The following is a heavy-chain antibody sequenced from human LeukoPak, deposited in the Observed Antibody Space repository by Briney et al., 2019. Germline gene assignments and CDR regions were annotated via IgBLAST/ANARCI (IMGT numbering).Heavy chain of an antibody. Sequence: GGSLRLSCAASGFTFSSYAMHWVRQAPGKGLEWVAVISYDGSNKYYADSVKGRFTIPRDNSKNTLYLQMNSLRAEDTAVYYCARDHPNYYDSSGYLYWGQGTLVTVSS. J-gene: IGHJ4*02. CDR3: ARDHPNYYDSSGYLY. V-gene: IGHV3-30-3*01. CDR1: GFTFSSYA. CDR2: ISYDGSNK. D-gene: IGHD3-22*01.